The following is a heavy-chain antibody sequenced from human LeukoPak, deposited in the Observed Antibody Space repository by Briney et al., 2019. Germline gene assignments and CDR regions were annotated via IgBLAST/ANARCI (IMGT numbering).Heavy chain of an antibody. V-gene: IGHV3-9*01. J-gene: IGHJ3*02. CDR2: ISWNSGSI. Sequence: GGSLRLSCAASGFTFDDYAMHWVRQAPGKGLEWVSGISWNSGSIGYADSVKGRFTISRDNAKNSLYLQMNSLRAEDTAVYYCARATQLWFGELLFYGAFDIWGQGTMVTVSS. CDR3: ARATQLWFGELLFYGAFDI. D-gene: IGHD3-10*01. CDR1: GFTFDDYA.